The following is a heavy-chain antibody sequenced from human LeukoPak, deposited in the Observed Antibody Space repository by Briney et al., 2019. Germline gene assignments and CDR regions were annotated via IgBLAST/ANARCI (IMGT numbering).Heavy chain of an antibody. CDR2: IKPDGSEK. CDR3: AKYFYDGSGTHYFDY. CDR1: GFTFSSHW. V-gene: IGHV3-7*01. D-gene: IGHD3-22*01. Sequence: PGESLRLSCAASGFTFSSHWMSWVRQAPGKGLEWVGNIKPDGSEKYYVDSLKGRFIISRDNAKNSLYLQMNSLRAEDVAVYYCAKYFYDGSGTHYFDYWGQGSLVTVSS. J-gene: IGHJ4*02.